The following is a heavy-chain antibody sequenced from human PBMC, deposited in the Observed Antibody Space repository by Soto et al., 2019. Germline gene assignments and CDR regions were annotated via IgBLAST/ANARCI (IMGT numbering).Heavy chain of an antibody. V-gene: IGHV3-7*01. CDR1: VFNFNTYW. J-gene: IGHJ6*02. CDR2: IDTDGSRK. CDR3: ARIHSSSSSDVDV. D-gene: IGHD6-6*01. Sequence: PGGSLRLSCAASVFNFNTYWMYWVRQAPGKGLGWVANIDTDGSRKNYAVSVKSRITINPDTSKNQFSLQLNSVTPDDSAVYYCARIHSSSSSDVDVWGQGTTVTAP.